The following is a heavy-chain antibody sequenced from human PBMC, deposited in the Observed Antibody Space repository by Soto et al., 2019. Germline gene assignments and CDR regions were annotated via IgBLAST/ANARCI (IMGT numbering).Heavy chain of an antibody. CDR3: ARTTPVTTYFDS. D-gene: IGHD4-17*01. CDR1: GGSISTGGYY. V-gene: IGHV4-31*03. CDR2: IYYSGST. Sequence: SETLSLTCTVSGGSISTGGYYWSWIRQHPGKGLEWIGYIYYSGSTYYNPSLKSRLTISVDTSKNQFSLNLNSVTAADTAVYYCARTTPVTTYFDSWGQGTLVTVSS. J-gene: IGHJ4*02.